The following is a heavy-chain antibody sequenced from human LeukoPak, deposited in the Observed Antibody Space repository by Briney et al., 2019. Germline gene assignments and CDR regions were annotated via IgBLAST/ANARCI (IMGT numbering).Heavy chain of an antibody. D-gene: IGHD2-2*01. CDR2: IKQDGRKK. CDR1: GFTFSSYW. V-gene: IGHV3-7*01. CDR3: ARSPIVGYCSSTSCHHTDWFDP. J-gene: IGHJ5*02. Sequence: GGYLRLSCAASGFTFSSYWMGWVRQAPGKGLEWVANIKQDGRKKYYVDSVKGRFTISRDNAKNSMYLQMNSLRAEDTAVYYCARSPIVGYCSSTSCHHTDWFDPWGQGTLVTVSS.